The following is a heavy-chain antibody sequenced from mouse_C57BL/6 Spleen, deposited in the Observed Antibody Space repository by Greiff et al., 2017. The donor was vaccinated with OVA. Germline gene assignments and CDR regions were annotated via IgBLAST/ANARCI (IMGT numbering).Heavy chain of an antibody. D-gene: IGHD1-1*01. J-gene: IGHJ4*01. CDR3: ARGETTVGYAMDY. Sequence: VQRVESGAELARPGASVKLSCKASGYTFTSYGISWVKQRTGQGLEWIGEIYPRSGNTYYNEKFKGKATLTADKSSSTAYMELRSLTSEDSAVYFCARGETTVGYAMDYWGQGTSVTVSS. CDR1: GYTFTSYG. CDR2: IYPRSGNT. V-gene: IGHV1-81*01.